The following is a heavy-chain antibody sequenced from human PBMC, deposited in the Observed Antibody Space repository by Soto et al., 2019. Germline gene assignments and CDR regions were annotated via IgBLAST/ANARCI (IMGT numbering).Heavy chain of an antibody. CDR1: GFTFRKYA. D-gene: IGHD3-16*01. CDR2: IDWNSGMI. J-gene: IGHJ5*02. V-gene: IGHV3-9*01. CDR3: ARDYFELRGISYNCLDP. Sequence: GVSLRLSCAASGFTFRKYAIHWVRHVPGQGLEWVAGIDWNSGMIVYADSVKGRFTISRDNPKNSLYLQMNSLRREETAFYYCARDYFELRGISYNCLDPWGQGTMVTVSS.